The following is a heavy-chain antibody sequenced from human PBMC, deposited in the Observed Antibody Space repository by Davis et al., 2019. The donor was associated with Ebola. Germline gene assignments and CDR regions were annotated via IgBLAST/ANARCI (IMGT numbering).Heavy chain of an antibody. V-gene: IGHV3-74*01. J-gene: IGHJ3*01. CDR3: TRGVDTTLASWSDALDV. Sequence: GESLKISCAASGFTFSNFWMHWVRLEPGKGLVWVSHITSDGRLTKYADSVKGRFTISRDNAKNSLYLQMDSLTDDDTALYYCTRGVDTTLASWSDALDVWGQGTMVTVSS. CDR2: ITSDGRLT. CDR1: GFTFSNFW. D-gene: IGHD2-15*01.